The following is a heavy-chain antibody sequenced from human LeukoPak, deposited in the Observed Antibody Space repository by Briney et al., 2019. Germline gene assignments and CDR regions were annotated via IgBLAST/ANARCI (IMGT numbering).Heavy chain of an antibody. CDR2: INHNGNVN. Sequence: GGSLRLSCAASGFTFSSYWMNWAHQAPGKGLEWVASINHNGNVNYYVDSVKGRFTISRDNAKNSLYLQMSNLRAEDTAVYFCARGGGLDVWGQGTTVTVSS. J-gene: IGHJ6*02. CDR1: GFTFSSYW. D-gene: IGHD3-16*01. V-gene: IGHV3-7*03. CDR3: ARGGGLDV.